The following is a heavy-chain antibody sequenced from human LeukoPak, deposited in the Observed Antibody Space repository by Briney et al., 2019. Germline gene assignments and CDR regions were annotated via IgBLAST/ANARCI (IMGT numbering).Heavy chain of an antibody. V-gene: IGHV4-59*08. D-gene: IGHD2-21*02. CDR2: IYYSGST. CDR1: GGSISSYY. CDR3: ARHEERYCGGDCYFDY. J-gene: IGHJ4*02. Sequence: PSETLSLTCTVSGGSISSYYWSWIRQPPGKGLEWIGYIYYSGSTNYNPSLKSRVTISVDTSKNQFSLKLSSVTAADTAVYYCARHEERYCGGDCYFDYWGQGTLVTVSS.